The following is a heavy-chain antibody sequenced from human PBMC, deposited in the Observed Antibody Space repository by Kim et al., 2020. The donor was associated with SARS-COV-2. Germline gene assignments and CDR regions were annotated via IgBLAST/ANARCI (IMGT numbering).Heavy chain of an antibody. Sequence: ASVKVSCKVSGYTLTELSMHWVRQAPGKGLEWMGGFDPEDGETIYAQKFQGRVTMTEDTSTDTAYMELSSLRSEDTAVYYCATSVSNSYGVSGLLSWFDPWGQGTLVTVSS. CDR3: ATSVSNSYGVSGLLSWFDP. CDR2: FDPEDGET. CDR1: GYTLTELS. V-gene: IGHV1-24*01. J-gene: IGHJ5*02. D-gene: IGHD5-18*01.